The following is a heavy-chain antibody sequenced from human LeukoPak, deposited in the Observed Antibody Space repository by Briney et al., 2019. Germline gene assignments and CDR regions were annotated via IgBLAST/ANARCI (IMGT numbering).Heavy chain of an antibody. CDR1: GGSINNYW. J-gene: IGHJ5*02. Sequence: KPSETLSLTCCVSGGSINNYWWSWIRQPPGKGLEWIGYIYRGETTNYNPSLKSRVTFSVATSKNQISLKLNSVTGADTAVYYCATHWVEATKTYSYWFDRWGQGTLVTVSS. V-gene: IGHV4-4*09. D-gene: IGHD1/OR15-1a*01. CDR3: ATHWVEATKTYSYWFDR. CDR2: IYRGETT.